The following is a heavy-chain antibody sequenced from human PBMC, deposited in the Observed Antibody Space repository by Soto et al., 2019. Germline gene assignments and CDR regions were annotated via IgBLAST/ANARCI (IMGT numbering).Heavy chain of an antibody. Sequence: SEPLSLTCAVFGGSIRSVGYSWSWIRQPPGKGLEWIGYIYHSGSTYYNPSLKCRVTISVDTSKNQFSLKLSSVTAAATVVYYCARERPDGAMFDPWGQGTLVTVSS. CDR3: ARERPDGAMFDP. CDR2: IYHSGST. J-gene: IGHJ5*02. CDR1: GGSIRSVGYS. V-gene: IGHV4-30-2*05.